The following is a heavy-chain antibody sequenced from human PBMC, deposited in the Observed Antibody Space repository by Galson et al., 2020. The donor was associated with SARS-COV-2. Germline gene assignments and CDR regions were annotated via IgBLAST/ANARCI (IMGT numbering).Heavy chain of an antibody. J-gene: IGHJ5*02. V-gene: IGHV1-24*01. Sequence: ASVKVSCKVSGYTLTELSMHWVRQAPGKGLEWMGGFDPEDGETIYAQKFQGRVTTTEDTSTDTAYMELSSLRSEDTAVYYCATAPPIYYDSSGYYLGLFDPWGQGTLVTVSS. CDR3: ATAPPIYYDSSGYYLGLFDP. D-gene: IGHD3-22*01. CDR1: GYTLTELS. CDR2: FDPEDGET.